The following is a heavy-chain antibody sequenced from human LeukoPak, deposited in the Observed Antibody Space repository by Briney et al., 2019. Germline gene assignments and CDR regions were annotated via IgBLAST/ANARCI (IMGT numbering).Heavy chain of an antibody. D-gene: IGHD3-22*01. CDR3: ARANYYDSSGYSY. Sequence: KPSETLSLTCTVSGGSISSSSYYWGWIRQPPGKGLEWIGSIYYSGSTYYNPSLKSRVTISVDTSKNQFSLKLSSVTAADTAVYYCARANYYDSSGYSYWGQGTLVTVSS. CDR1: GGSISSSSYY. CDR2: IYYSGST. J-gene: IGHJ4*02. V-gene: IGHV4-39*07.